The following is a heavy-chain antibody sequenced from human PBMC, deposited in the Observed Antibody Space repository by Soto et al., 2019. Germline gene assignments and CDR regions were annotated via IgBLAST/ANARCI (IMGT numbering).Heavy chain of an antibody. CDR3: AREPATAKPQGVDF. Sequence: ASVKVSCKASGYTFSDYYIHWVRQAPGQGLEWMGWINPNSGGTKYAPKFQGGVTMTRDTSITTAYMELRRLRSADTAVYYCAREPATAKPQGVDFWGQGTLVTVSS. D-gene: IGHD1-1*01. J-gene: IGHJ4*02. CDR2: INPNSGGT. CDR1: GYTFSDYY. V-gene: IGHV1-2*02.